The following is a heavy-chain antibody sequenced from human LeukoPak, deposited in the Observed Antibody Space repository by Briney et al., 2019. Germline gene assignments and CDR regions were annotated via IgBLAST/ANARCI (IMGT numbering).Heavy chain of an antibody. D-gene: IGHD3-22*01. CDR3: ARAYYDSSGYYGVVDY. CDR2: ISSSSSYT. Sequence: GGSLRLSCAASGXTFSDYYMSWIRQAPGKGLEWVSYISSSSSYTNYADSVKGRFTISRDNAKNSLYLQMNSLRAEDTAVYYCARAYYDSSGYYGVVDYWGQETLVTVSS. J-gene: IGHJ4*02. CDR1: GXTFSDYY. V-gene: IGHV3-11*05.